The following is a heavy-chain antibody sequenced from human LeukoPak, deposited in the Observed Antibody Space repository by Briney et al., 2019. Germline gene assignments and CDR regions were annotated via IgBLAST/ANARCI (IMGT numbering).Heavy chain of an antibody. CDR3: ARELGIEGYWYFDL. Sequence: GGSLGLSCAAYGFTVRSYDMHWMRQVAGKGLEWVSAISTASNPHYAASVQGRFTIFRANAENSLYLQMNSLGSEDTAVYYCARELGIEGYWYFDLWGRGTLVTVSS. CDR2: ISTASNP. V-gene: IGHV3-13*05. CDR1: GFTVRSYD. D-gene: IGHD7-27*01. J-gene: IGHJ2*01.